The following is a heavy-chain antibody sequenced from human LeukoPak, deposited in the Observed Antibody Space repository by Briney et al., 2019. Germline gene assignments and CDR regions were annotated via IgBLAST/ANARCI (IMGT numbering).Heavy chain of an antibody. CDR3: ARAAPVIYYNDRNGYYGYYFDY. J-gene: IGHJ4*02. Sequence: ASVKVSCKASGYTFNTYGITWVRQAPGQGLEWMGWISAKNGHTKHAQNFQGRATMTTDTSTSTAYLELRSLRSDDTAVYYCARAAPVIYYNDRNGYYGYYFDYWGQGTLVTVSS. D-gene: IGHD3-22*01. V-gene: IGHV1-18*04. CDR1: GYTFNTYG. CDR2: ISAKNGHT.